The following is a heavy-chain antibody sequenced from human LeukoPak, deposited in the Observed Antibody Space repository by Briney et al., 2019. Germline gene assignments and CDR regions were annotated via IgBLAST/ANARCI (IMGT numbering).Heavy chain of an antibody. V-gene: IGHV3-13*01. D-gene: IGHD2-15*01. CDR3: ARSFHCSGGRCYLDFLL. Sequence: PGGSLRLSRAASGFTFNNYDMHWVRQATGKGLEWVAAIGTEGDTYYPDSVKGRFTISRENGKNSLFLQMDSLRAGGSAVYYCARSFHCSGGRCYLDFLLWGQGTLVTVSS. CDR1: GFTFNNYD. CDR2: IGTEGDT. J-gene: IGHJ1*01.